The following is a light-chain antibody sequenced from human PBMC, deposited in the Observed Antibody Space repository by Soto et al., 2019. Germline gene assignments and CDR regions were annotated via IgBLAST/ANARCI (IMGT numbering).Light chain of an antibody. CDR2: GAS. Sequence: EIVMTQSPVTLSVSPGERATVSCRASQSVSSNLAWYQQRPGQAPRLLMYGASTRATGIPARFSGSGSGTEFTLTISSLQYEDFAVYYCQQYNKWPLFTFGPGTRVYMK. J-gene: IGKJ3*01. V-gene: IGKV3-15*01. CDR1: QSVSSN. CDR3: QQYNKWPLFT.